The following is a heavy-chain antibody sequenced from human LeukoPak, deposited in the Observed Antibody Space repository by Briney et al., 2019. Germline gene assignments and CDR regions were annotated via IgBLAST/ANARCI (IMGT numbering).Heavy chain of an antibody. CDR2: INHSGST. J-gene: IGHJ6*02. V-gene: IGHV4-34*01. Sequence: SGTLSLTGAVSGGSFSGYYWGGSRRPPGKGRGGIGEINHSGSTNYNPSLKSRVTISVDTSKNQFSLKLSSVTAADTAVYYCARGTPGLRPGRMWYYYYGMDVWGQGTTVTVSS. D-gene: IGHD4-17*01. CDR1: GGSFSGYY. CDR3: ARGTPGLRPGRMWYYYYGMDV.